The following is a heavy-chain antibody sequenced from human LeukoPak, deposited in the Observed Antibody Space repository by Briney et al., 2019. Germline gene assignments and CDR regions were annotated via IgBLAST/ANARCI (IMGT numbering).Heavy chain of an antibody. Sequence: GGSLRLSCAASGFTFSSYSMNWVRQAPGKGLEWVSSISSSSSYIYYADSVKGRFTISRDNAKNSLYLQMNSLRAEDTAVYYCARAPCYYFWSGYFDYWGQGTLVTVSS. CDR3: ARAPCYYFWSGYFDY. J-gene: IGHJ4*02. CDR1: GFTFSSYS. V-gene: IGHV3-21*01. CDR2: ISSSSSYI. D-gene: IGHD3-3*01.